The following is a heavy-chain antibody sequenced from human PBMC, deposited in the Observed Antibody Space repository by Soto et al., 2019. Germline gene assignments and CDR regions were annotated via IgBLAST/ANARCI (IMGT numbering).Heavy chain of an antibody. V-gene: IGHV4-30-4*01. CDR3: ARDQGRSGYDFFATLYYYVMAV. D-gene: IGHD5-12*01. J-gene: IGHJ6*02. Sequence: SETLSLTCTVSGGSISSGDYYWSWIRQPPGKGLEWIGYIYYSGSTYYNPSLKSRVTISVDTSKNQFSLKLSSVTAADTAVYYCARDQGRSGYDFFATLYYYVMAVWGQGTKVTVSS. CDR1: GGSISSGDYY. CDR2: IYYSGST.